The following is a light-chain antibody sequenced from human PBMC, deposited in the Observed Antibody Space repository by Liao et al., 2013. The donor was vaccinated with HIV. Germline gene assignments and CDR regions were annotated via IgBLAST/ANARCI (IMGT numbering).Light chain of an antibody. CDR2: YDS. Sequence: SYELTQPPSVSVAPGKTARITCGGNNIGSKSVHWYQQKPGQAPVLVIYYDSDRPSGIPERFSGSSSGTIVTLTISGVQAEDEADYYCLSADSSGSYVFGTGTKVTVI. V-gene: IGLV3-21*01. J-gene: IGLJ1*01. CDR3: LSADSSGSYV. CDR1: NIGSKS.